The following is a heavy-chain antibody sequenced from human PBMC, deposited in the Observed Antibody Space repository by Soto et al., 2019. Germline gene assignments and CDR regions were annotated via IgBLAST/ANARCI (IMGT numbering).Heavy chain of an antibody. J-gene: IGHJ5*02. V-gene: IGHV4-30-2*01. CDR3: AREHYGSGSSFDP. D-gene: IGHD3-10*01. Sequence: QLQLQESGSGLVKPSQTLSLTCAVSGGSISSGGYSWSWIRQPPGKGLEWIGYIYHSGSTYYNPSLKGRVTISVDRSKNQFSLKLSSVTAADTAVYYCAREHYGSGSSFDPWGQGTLVTVSS. CDR2: IYHSGST. CDR1: GGSISSGGYS.